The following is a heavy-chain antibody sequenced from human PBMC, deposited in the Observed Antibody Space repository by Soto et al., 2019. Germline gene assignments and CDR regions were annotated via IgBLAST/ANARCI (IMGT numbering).Heavy chain of an antibody. J-gene: IGHJ4*02. Sequence: QVQLVQSGAEVKKPGSSVKVSCKASGGTFSSYAISWVRQAPGQGLEWMGGIIPIFGTANYAQKFQGRVTIIADESTSTAYMQLSRLRSEDTAVYPRARDPGSGGYVDYWGQGTLVTVSP. CDR1: GGTFSSYA. CDR2: IIPIFGTA. V-gene: IGHV1-69*12. CDR3: ARDPGSGGYVDY. D-gene: IGHD3-10*01.